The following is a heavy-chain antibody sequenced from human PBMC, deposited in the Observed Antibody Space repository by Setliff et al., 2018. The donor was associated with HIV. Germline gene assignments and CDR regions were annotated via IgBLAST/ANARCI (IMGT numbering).Heavy chain of an antibody. D-gene: IGHD1-26*01. V-gene: IGHV1-46*01. CDR2: INPSGGST. CDR1: GYTFTNYY. J-gene: IGHJ6*03. Sequence: ASVKVSCKASGYTFTNYYIHWVRQAPGQGLEWMGIINPSGGSTTYAQKFQGRVTMTRDTSTSTVYMELSSLRSEDTAVYYCARYRRFADYIDVWGKGTTVTVSS. CDR3: ARYRRFADYIDV.